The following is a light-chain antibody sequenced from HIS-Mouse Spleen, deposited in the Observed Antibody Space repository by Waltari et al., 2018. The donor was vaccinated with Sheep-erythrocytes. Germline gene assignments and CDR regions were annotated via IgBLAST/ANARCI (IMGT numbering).Light chain of an antibody. V-gene: IGLV2-8*01. Sequence: QSALTQPPSASGSPGQSVTISCTGTSSDVGGYNYVSWYQQHPGKAPKHLIYEVSKRPSGIPERFSGSNTGNTATLTISGTQAMDEADYYCQAWDSSTVVFGGGTKLTVL. J-gene: IGLJ2*01. CDR2: EVS. CDR1: SSDVGGYNY. CDR3: QAWDSSTVV.